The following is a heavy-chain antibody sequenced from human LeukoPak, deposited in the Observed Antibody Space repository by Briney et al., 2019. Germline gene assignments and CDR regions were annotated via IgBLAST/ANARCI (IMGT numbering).Heavy chain of an antibody. Sequence: QPGGSLRLSCAASGFTFSSYAMSWVRQAPGKGLEWVSYISSSGSTMYYADSVKGRFTISRDNAKNSLYLQMNSLRAEDTAVYYCARSWAKDYPDGFDIWGQGTMVTVSS. CDR2: ISSSGSTM. D-gene: IGHD4-11*01. CDR1: GFTFSSYA. J-gene: IGHJ3*02. CDR3: ARSWAKDYPDGFDI. V-gene: IGHV3-48*04.